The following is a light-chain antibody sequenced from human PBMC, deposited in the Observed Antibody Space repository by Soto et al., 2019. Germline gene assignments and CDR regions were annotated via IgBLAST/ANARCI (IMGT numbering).Light chain of an antibody. Sequence: EIVLTQSPGTLSLSPGERATLSCRASQSVSSDFLAWYQRKPGQAPRLLIYGVSTRATGIPDRFSGSGSETDFTLTISRLEPEDFAVYDCQQDGVSPITFGQGTRLEIK. V-gene: IGKV3-20*01. CDR2: GVS. J-gene: IGKJ5*01. CDR1: QSVSSDF. CDR3: QQDGVSPIT.